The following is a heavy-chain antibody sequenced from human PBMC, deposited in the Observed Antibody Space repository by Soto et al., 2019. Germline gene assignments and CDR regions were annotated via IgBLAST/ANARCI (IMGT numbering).Heavy chain of an antibody. J-gene: IGHJ5*02. Sequence: ASVKVSCKASGYTFTGYYMHWVLQAPGQGLERMGWINPNSGGTNYAQKFQGRVTMTRDTSISTAYMELSRLRSDDTAVYYCARGPPSYYSGYDLNWFDPWGQGTLVTVSS. V-gene: IGHV1-2*02. D-gene: IGHD5-12*01. CDR1: GYTFTGYY. CDR3: ARGPPSYYSGYDLNWFDP. CDR2: INPNSGGT.